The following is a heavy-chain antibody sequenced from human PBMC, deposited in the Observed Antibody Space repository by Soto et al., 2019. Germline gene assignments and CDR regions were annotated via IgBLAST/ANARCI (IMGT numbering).Heavy chain of an antibody. CDR3: AKEYGRLDY. J-gene: IGHJ4*02. D-gene: IGHD4-17*01. CDR2: ISSSSGYT. CDR1: GFTFSXYY. V-gene: IGHV3-11*06. Sequence: GSLXXSCAASGFTFSXYYMSWIRQAPGKGLEWVSYISSSSGYTNYADSVKGRFTIYRDNAKNSLYLQMNSLRAEDTAVYYCAKEYGRLDYWGQGTLVTVSS.